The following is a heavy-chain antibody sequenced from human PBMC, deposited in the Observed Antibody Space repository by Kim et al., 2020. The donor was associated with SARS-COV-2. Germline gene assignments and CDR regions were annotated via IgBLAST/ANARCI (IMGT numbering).Heavy chain of an antibody. D-gene: IGHD3-22*01. CDR1: GGSISSGDYY. CDR2: IYYSGST. J-gene: IGHJ4*02. Sequence: SETLSLTCTVSGGSISSGDYYWSWIRQPPGKGLEWIGYIYYSGSTYYNPSLKSRVTISVDTSKNQFSLKLSSVTAADTAVYYCARETLHYYDSSGYSDYWGQGTLVTVSS. CDR3: ARETLHYYDSSGYSDY. V-gene: IGHV4-30-4*01.